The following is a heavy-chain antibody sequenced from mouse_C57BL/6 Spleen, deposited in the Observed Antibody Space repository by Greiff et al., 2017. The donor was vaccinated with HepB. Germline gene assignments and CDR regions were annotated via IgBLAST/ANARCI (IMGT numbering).Heavy chain of an antibody. CDR3: ARWGAYYYDYTYAMDY. V-gene: IGHV1-53*01. D-gene: IGHD2-4*01. Sequence: QVQLQQPGTELVKPGASVKLSCKASGYTFTSYWMHWVKQRPGQGLEWIGNINPSNGGTNYNEKFKSKATLTVDKSSSTADMQLSSLTSEDSAVYYCARWGAYYYDYTYAMDYWGQGTSVTVSS. CDR1: GYTFTSYW. CDR2: INPSNGGT. J-gene: IGHJ4*01.